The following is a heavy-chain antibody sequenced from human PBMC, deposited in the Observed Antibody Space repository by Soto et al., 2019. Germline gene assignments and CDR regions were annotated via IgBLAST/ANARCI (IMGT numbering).Heavy chain of an antibody. D-gene: IGHD3-9*01. CDR2: IWYDGSNK. CDR3: ARDISLRYFDWLPTPNYYYGMDV. CDR1: GFTFSSYG. J-gene: IGHJ6*02. Sequence: QVQLVESGGGVVQPGRSLRLSCAASGFTFSSYGMHWVRQAPGKGLEWVAVIWYDGSNKYYADSVKGRFTISRDNSKNTLYLQMNSLRAEDTAVYYCARDISLRYFDWLPTPNYYYGMDVWGQGTTVTVPS. V-gene: IGHV3-33*01.